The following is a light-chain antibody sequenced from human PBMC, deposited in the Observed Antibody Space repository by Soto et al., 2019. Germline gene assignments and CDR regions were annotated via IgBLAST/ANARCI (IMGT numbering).Light chain of an antibody. CDR2: GNS. V-gene: IGLV1-40*01. CDR3: QSYDSSLSAVV. Sequence: QSVLTQPPSVSGAPGQRVTISCTGSRSNIGAGYDVHWYHQLPGTAPKLLIYGNSNRPSGVPDRFSGSKSGTSASLAITGLQAEDEADYYCQSYDSSLSAVVFGGGTKLTVL. CDR1: RSNIGAGYD. J-gene: IGLJ2*01.